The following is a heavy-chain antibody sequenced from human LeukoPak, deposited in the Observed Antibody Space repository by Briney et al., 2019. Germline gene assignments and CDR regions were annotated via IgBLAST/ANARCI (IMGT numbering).Heavy chain of an antibody. D-gene: IGHD6-19*01. J-gene: IGHJ4*02. V-gene: IGHV1-3*01. CDR2: INAGNGNT. Sequence: ASVKVSCKASGYTFTGYAMHWVRQAPGQRLEWMGWINAGNGNTKYSQKFQGRVTITRDTSASTAYMELSSLRSEDTAVYYCARGIAGSSGWGTLDYWGQGTLVTVSS. CDR3: ARGIAGSSGWGTLDY. CDR1: GYTFTGYA.